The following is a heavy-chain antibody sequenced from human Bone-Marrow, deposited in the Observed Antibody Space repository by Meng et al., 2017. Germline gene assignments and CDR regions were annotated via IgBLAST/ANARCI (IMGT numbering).Heavy chain of an antibody. CDR3: ARDYGDYFYYYYGMDV. V-gene: IGHV3-11*04. CDR2: ISSSGSTI. D-gene: IGHD4-17*01. J-gene: IGHJ6*02. Sequence: GESLKISCAASGFTFSDYYMSWIRQAPGKGLEWVSYISSSGSTIYYADSVKGRFTISRDNAKNSLYLQMNSLRAEDTAVYYCARDYGDYFYYYYGMDVWGQGTTVTVS. CDR1: GFTFSDYY.